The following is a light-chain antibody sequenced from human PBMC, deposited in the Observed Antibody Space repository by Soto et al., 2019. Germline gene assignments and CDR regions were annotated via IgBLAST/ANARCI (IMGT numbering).Light chain of an antibody. V-gene: IGKV3-15*01. CDR1: QSVFTS. CDR2: GAA. CDR3: QQYHNWPA. Sequence: EIVMTQSPATLSVSPGERATLSCRASQSVFTSLAWYQQKPGQAPRLLIYGAATRATGIPARFSGSGSGTESTLTISDLQSEDFAVYYCQQYHNWPAFGQGTKV. J-gene: IGKJ1*01.